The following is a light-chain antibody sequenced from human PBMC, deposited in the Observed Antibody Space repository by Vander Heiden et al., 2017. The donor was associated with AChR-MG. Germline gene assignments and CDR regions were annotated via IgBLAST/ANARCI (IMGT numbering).Light chain of an antibody. V-gene: IGLV1-40*01. CDR3: QSYDSSLSGSV. CDR2: GNS. CDR1: SSNIGAGYD. J-gene: IGLJ2*01. Sequence: QSVLTPPPSLSGAPGQRVTIPCTGSSSNIGAGYDVHWYQQLPGTAPKLLIYGNSNRPSGVPDRFSGSKSGTSASLAITGLQAEDEADYYCQSYDSSLSGSVFGGGTKLTVL.